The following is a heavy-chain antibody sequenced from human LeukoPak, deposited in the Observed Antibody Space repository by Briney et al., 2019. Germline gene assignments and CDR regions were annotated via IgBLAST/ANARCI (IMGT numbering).Heavy chain of an antibody. V-gene: IGHV3-23*01. CDR2: IRGSGAST. CDR3: AKDVIAGQGRNFDS. CDR1: GFTFSSYA. J-gene: IGHJ4*02. D-gene: IGHD6-13*01. Sequence: GGSQRLPCAASGFTFSSYAMSWVRQAPGKGLEWVSSIRGSGASTYYMDSVKGRFTISRDNSKNILYLQVNSLRAEDTAIYYCAKDVIAGQGRNFDSWGQGTLITVSS.